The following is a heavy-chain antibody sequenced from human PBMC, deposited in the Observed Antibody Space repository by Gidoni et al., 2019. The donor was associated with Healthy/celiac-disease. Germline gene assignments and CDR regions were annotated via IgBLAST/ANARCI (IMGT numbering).Heavy chain of an antibody. D-gene: IGHD3-3*01. CDR1: GGSISTSRYY. CDR2: IYYSGST. V-gene: IGHV4-39*01. J-gene: IGHJ4*02. Sequence: QLQLQESVPGLVKPSETLSLTCTVSGGSISTSRYYWGGIRQPPGKGLEWIGSIYYSGSTYYTPPLKSRVTISVDTSKNQFSLKLSSVTAADTAVYYCARLRPHHYDFGSGYVGYFDYWGQGTLVTVSS. CDR3: ARLRPHHYDFGSGYVGYFDY.